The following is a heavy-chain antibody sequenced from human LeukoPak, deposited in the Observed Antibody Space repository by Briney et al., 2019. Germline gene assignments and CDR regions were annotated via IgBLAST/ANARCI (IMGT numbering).Heavy chain of an antibody. CDR3: AKNDFSSGSFSY. D-gene: IGHD3-22*01. CDR2: IGLSGSPL. Sequence: CIGLSGSPLDYADSVRSRFTISRDNAKHSLYLDMNSLRAEDPAVYYCAKNDFSSGSFSYWGQGTLVTVSS. J-gene: IGHJ4*02. V-gene: IGHV3-11*04.